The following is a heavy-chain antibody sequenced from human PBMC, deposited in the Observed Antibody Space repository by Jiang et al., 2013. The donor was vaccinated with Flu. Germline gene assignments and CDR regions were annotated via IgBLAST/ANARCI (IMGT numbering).Heavy chain of an antibody. CDR3: AKAGPGSYSTFYYFEY. CDR2: TRFDGTKK. V-gene: IGHV3-30*02. Sequence: GVVQPGGSLRLSCAASGFTFSDYGMHWVRQAPGKGLEWVAFTRFDGTKKYYADSVKGRFTISRDNSKNTXFLQMNSLRAEDTAVYYCAKAGPGSYSTFYYFEYWGQGTLVTVSS. J-gene: IGHJ4*02. CDR1: GFTFSDYG. D-gene: IGHD3-10*01.